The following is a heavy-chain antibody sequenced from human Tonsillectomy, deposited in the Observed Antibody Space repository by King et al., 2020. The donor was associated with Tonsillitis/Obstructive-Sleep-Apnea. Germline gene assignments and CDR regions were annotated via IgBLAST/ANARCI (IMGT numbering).Heavy chain of an antibody. J-gene: IGHJ4*02. D-gene: IGHD3-3*01. CDR3: ARDRGYDDAIPGDY. V-gene: IGHV3-33*01. CDR1: GFTFNNYG. CDR2: IWYDGSKK. Sequence: HVQLVESGGGVVQPGRSLRLSCAASGFTFNNYGMHWVRQAPGKGLEWVAVIWYDGSKKYFADSVKGRFTVSRDNSKNTLYLQMNSLRAEDTALYYCARDRGYDDAIPGDYWGQGTLVTVSS.